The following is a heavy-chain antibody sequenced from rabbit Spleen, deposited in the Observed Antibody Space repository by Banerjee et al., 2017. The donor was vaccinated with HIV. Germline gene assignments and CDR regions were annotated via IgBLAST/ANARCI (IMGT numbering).Heavy chain of an antibody. V-gene: IGHV1S40*01. D-gene: IGHD8-1*01. CDR1: GVSFSFNSY. CDR2: IDIGSSDFT. J-gene: IGHJ6*01. Sequence: QSLEESGGDLVKPGASLTLTCTASGVSFSFNSYMCWVRQAPGKGLEWIACIDIGSSDFTYFASWAIGRFTISKTSSTAVTLQMTSLTAADTATYFCARDSGSSFSSYGMDLWGPGTLVTVS. CDR3: ARDSGSSFSSYGMDL.